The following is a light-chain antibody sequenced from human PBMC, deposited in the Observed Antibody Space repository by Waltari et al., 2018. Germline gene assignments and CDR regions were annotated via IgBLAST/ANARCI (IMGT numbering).Light chain of an antibody. CDR3: QQYYSIPYT. Sequence: SNNDCYLAWYQQKPGQSPTLLVHWTSTRASGVPDRFSGSGSGREFTLTISSLEAEDVAVYYCQQYYSIPYTFGQGTRLEIK. J-gene: IGKJ2*01. CDR1: SNNDCY. V-gene: IGKV4-1*01. CDR2: WTS.